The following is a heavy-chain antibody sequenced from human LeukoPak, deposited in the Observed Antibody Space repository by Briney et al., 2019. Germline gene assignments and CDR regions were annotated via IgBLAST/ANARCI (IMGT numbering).Heavy chain of an antibody. Sequence: ASVKDSCKASGYTFTSYYMHWVRQAPGQGLEWMGIINPSGGSTSYAQKFQGRVTMTRDTSTSTVYMELSSLRSEDTAVYYCARDQIVAPYYYYYGMDVWGQGTTVTVSS. D-gene: IGHD5-12*01. J-gene: IGHJ6*02. CDR2: INPSGGST. CDR1: GYTFTSYY. CDR3: ARDQIVAPYYYYYGMDV. V-gene: IGHV1-46*01.